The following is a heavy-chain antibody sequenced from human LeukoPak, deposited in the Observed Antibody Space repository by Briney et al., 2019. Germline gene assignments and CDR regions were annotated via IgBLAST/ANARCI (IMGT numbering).Heavy chain of an antibody. Sequence: GASVKVSCKASGYTFTSYGISWVRQAPGQGLEWMGWISAYNGNTNYAQKLQGRVTMTTDTSTSTAYMELRSLRSYDTAVYYCARDRYVWWEPGLGAARDYWGPGTLVTVSS. D-gene: IGHD1-26*01. CDR1: GYTFTSYG. J-gene: IGHJ4*02. CDR3: ARDRYVWWEPGLGAARDY. V-gene: IGHV1-18*01. CDR2: ISAYNGNT.